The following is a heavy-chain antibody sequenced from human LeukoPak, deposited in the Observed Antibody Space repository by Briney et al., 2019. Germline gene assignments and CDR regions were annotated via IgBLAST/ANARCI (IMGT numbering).Heavy chain of an antibody. V-gene: IGHV1-18*01. CDR1: GYTFTSYG. J-gene: IGHJ6*02. CDR3: ARDCSSTSCYRGVYYYYGMDV. D-gene: IGHD2-2*02. CDR2: ISAYNGNT. Sequence: RASVKVSCKASGYTFTSYGISWVRQAPGQGLEWMGWISAYNGNTNYAQKLQGRVTMTTDTSTSTAYMELRSLRSDDTAVYYCARDCSSTSCYRGVYYYYGMDVWGQGTTVTVSS.